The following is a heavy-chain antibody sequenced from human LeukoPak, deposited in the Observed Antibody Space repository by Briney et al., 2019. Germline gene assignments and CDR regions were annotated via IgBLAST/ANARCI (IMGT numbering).Heavy chain of an antibody. CDR1: GYSISSGYY. CDR3: ARVRIARVDPDYFDY. CDR2: IYHSGST. V-gene: IGHV4-38-2*01. D-gene: IGHD2-15*01. J-gene: IGHJ4*02. Sequence: SETLSLTCAVSGYSISSGYYWGWIRQPPGKGLEWIGSIYHSGSTYYNPSLKSRLTISVDTSKNQFSLKLSSVTAADTAVYYCARVRIARVDPDYFDYWGQGTLVTVSS.